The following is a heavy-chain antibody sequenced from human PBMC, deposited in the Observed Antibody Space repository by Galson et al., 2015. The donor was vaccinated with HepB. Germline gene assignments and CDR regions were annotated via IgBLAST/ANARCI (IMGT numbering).Heavy chain of an antibody. D-gene: IGHD6-13*01. Sequence: CAISGDSVFSSTAAWNWIRQSPSRGLEWLGRTFYRSKWYNDYAVSVKSRITINPGTSKNQFSLQMSFVTPEDTAVYFCARDLGSSLPFDSWGQGTLVTVSS. J-gene: IGHJ4*02. V-gene: IGHV6-1*01. CDR2: TFYRSKWYN. CDR3: ARDLGSSLPFDS. CDR1: GDSVFSSTAA.